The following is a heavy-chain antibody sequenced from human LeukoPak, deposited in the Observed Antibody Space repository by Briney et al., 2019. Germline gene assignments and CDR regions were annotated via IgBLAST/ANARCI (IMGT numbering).Heavy chain of an antibody. V-gene: IGHV4-31*03. Sequence: SQTLSLTCTVSGGSISSGGYYWSWIRQHPGKGLKWIGYIYYSGSTYYNPSLKSRVTISVDTSKNQFSLKLSSVTAADTAVYYCARRRRDYDILTGYFPDAFDIWGQGTMVTVSS. CDR1: GGSISSGGYY. CDR3: ARRRRDYDILTGYFPDAFDI. CDR2: IYYSGST. D-gene: IGHD3-9*01. J-gene: IGHJ3*02.